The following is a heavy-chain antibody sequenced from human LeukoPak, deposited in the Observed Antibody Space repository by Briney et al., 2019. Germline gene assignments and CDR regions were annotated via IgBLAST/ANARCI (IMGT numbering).Heavy chain of an antibody. J-gene: IGHJ6*04. CDR1: GFTFGDYS. Sequence: GGSLRLSCTAPGFTFGDYSLSWVRQAPEKGLEWVGFIRRKGYGGTTEYAPSVKGRFIISSDDSKSTAYLQMNSLKTEDTAVYYCTSDHDFWSGPYDVWGKGTTVTVSS. CDR2: IRRKGYGGTT. V-gene: IGHV3-49*04. CDR3: TSDHDFWSGPYDV. D-gene: IGHD3-3*01.